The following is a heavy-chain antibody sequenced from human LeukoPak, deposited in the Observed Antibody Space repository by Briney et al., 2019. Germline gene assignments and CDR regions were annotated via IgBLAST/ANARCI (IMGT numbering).Heavy chain of an antibody. D-gene: IGHD6-13*01. CDR2: INGDGGSR. J-gene: IGHJ4*02. CDR1: RFTFSTYW. V-gene: IGHV3-74*01. CDR3: ASASSHRTAAGGDY. Sequence: GGSLRLSCAASRFTFSTYWMHWVRQAPGKGLVWVSRINGDGGSRNYADSVKGRFTISRDNAKNTLYLQMSSLRVEDTAVYYCASASSHRTAAGGDYWGQGTLVTVST.